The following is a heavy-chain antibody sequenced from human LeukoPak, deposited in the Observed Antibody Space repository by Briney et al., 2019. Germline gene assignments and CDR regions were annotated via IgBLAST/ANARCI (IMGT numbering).Heavy chain of an antibody. V-gene: IGHV4-59*01. CDR2: IYYSGST. D-gene: IGHD2-21*02. Sequence: SETLSLTCTVSGGSISGYHWSWIRQPPRKGLECIGYIYYSGSTNTNPSLKSRVTISVDTSKNHFSLKLSSVTAADTAVYYCARVAYCGGDCYPFDQWGQGTLVTVSS. CDR1: GGSISGYH. J-gene: IGHJ4*02. CDR3: ARVAYCGGDCYPFDQ.